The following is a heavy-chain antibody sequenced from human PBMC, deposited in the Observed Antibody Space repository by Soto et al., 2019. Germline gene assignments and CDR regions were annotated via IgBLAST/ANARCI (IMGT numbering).Heavy chain of an antibody. Sequence: GGSLRLSCAASGFTFSSYAMSWVRQAPGKGLEWVSAISGSGDSTYYADSVKGRFTISRDNSKNTLYLQMNSLRAEDTAVYYCAKMYYYDSSGYYHLDYWGQGTLVTVSS. V-gene: IGHV3-23*01. D-gene: IGHD3-22*01. CDR3: AKMYYYDSSGYYHLDY. CDR1: GFTFSSYA. CDR2: ISGSGDST. J-gene: IGHJ4*02.